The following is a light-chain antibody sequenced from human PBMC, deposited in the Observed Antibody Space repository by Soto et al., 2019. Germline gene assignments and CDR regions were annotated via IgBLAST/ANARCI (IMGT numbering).Light chain of an antibody. CDR1: SSDVGSYNL. CDR3: CAYAGIVV. CDR2: EGS. Sequence: QSALTQPASVSGSPGQSITISCTGTSSDVGSYNLVSWYQQHPGKAPKLMIYEGSKRPSGVSNRFSGSKSGNTASLTISGLQAEDQADYYCCAYAGIVVFGGGTKVTV. J-gene: IGLJ2*01. V-gene: IGLV2-23*01.